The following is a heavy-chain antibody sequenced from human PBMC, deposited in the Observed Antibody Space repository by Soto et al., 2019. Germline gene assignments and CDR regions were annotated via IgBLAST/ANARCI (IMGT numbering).Heavy chain of an antibody. Sequence: LXPSCVATLFKFSHPWMTWVRQAAGKGLEWVGRIKSKTDGGTADYAAPVKGRATISRNDSKNTVYLQMNSLKTEDTAVYYCTTGIYYDILTGYHNVAYWGQGALVTVSS. CDR2: IKSKTDGGTA. V-gene: IGHV3-15*01. D-gene: IGHD3-9*01. J-gene: IGHJ4*02. CDR3: TTGIYYDILTGYHNVAY. CDR1: LFKFSHPW.